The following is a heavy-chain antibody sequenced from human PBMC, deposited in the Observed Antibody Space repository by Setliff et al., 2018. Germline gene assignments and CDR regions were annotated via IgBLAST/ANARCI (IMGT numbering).Heavy chain of an antibody. CDR1: GFTFSSYS. V-gene: IGHV3-48*04. J-gene: IGHJ6*02. Sequence: GGSLRLSCAASGFTFSSYSMNWVRQAPGKGLEWVSYISSSGSTIYYADSVKGRFTISRDNAKNSLYLQMNSLRAEDTAVYYCAREDRSGYGYYYGMDVWGQGTTVTVSS. CDR3: AREDRSGYGYYYGMDV. D-gene: IGHD3-22*01. CDR2: ISSSGSTI.